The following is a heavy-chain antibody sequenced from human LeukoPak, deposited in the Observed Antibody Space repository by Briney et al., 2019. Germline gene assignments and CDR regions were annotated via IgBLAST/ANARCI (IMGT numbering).Heavy chain of an antibody. J-gene: IGHJ4*02. D-gene: IGHD1-26*01. CDR2: ISGSGGST. CDR1: GFTFSSYA. CDR3: AKAGWSGSYYYFDY. V-gene: IGHV3-23*01. Sequence: PGGSLRLSCAASGFTFSSYAMSWVRQAPGKGLEWVSTISGSGGSTYYADSVKGRFTISRDNSKNTLYLQMNSLRAEDTAVYYCAKAGWSGSYYYFDYWGQGTLVTVPS.